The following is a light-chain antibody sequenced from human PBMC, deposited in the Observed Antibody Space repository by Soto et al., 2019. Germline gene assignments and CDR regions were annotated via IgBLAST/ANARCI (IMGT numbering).Light chain of an antibody. CDR2: DAS. CDR3: QQFNNYPVT. V-gene: IGKV1D-13*01. Sequence: AIQLTHSPSSLSTSVGDRVTITCRASQGISSALAWYQQKPGKGPKLLIYDASTLQSGVPSRFSGSGSGTDFTLTISSLQPEDFATYYCQQFNNYPVTFGQGTRLEIK. CDR1: QGISSA. J-gene: IGKJ5*01.